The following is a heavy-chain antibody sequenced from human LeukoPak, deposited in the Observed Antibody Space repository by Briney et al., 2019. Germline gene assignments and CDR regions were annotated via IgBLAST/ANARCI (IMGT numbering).Heavy chain of an antibody. CDR2: INHSGST. Sequence: SETLSLTCAVYGGSFSGYYWSWIRQPPGKGLEWIGEINHSGSTNYNPSLKSRVTISVDTSKSQFSLKLSSVTAADTAVYYCARAVGRLLYPLRAFDIWGQGTMVTVSS. CDR1: GGSFSGYY. J-gene: IGHJ3*02. CDR3: ARAVGRLLYPLRAFDI. V-gene: IGHV4-34*01. D-gene: IGHD2-15*01.